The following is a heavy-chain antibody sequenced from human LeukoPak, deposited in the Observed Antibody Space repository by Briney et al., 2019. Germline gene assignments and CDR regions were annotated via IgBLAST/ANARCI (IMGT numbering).Heavy chain of an antibody. CDR2: INPAGSDK. J-gene: IGHJ4*02. V-gene: IGHV3-7*01. Sequence: GGSLRLSCAASRFTIVSYWVSWVREAPGKGLEWVASINPAGSDKCYVDSVKGRFTISRDNAENSFYLQMNSLRGEDTAVYYCARLTTMVTTFVYWGQGALVTVSS. CDR3: ARLTTMVTTFVY. CDR1: RFTIVSYW. D-gene: IGHD5-18*01.